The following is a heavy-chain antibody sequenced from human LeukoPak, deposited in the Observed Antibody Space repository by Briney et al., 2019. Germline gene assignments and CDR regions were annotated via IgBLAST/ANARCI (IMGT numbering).Heavy chain of an antibody. CDR1: GRSFRGYY. Sequence: PSETLSLTCAVYGRSFRGYYWSWIRQPPGKGREGVGEINHSGSTNYNPSLKSRVTISVDTSKNQFSLKLSSVTAADTAVYYCAREGIVVVVAATHNWFDPWGQGTLVTVSS. V-gene: IGHV4-34*01. CDR3: AREGIVVVVAATHNWFDP. CDR2: INHSGST. D-gene: IGHD2-15*01. J-gene: IGHJ5*02.